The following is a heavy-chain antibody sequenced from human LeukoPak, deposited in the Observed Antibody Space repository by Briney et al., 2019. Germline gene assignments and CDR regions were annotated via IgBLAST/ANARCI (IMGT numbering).Heavy chain of an antibody. J-gene: IGHJ4*02. CDR2: ISSSGSTI. CDR3: ARDSPPRIAVAGPENDY. D-gene: IGHD6-19*01. CDR1: GFTFSDYY. Sequence: PGGSLRLSCAASGFTFSDYYMSWIRQAPGKGLEWVSYISSSGSTIYYADSVKGRFTISRDNAKNSLYLQMNSLRADDTAVYYCARDSPPRIAVAGPENDYWGQGTLVTVSS. V-gene: IGHV3-11*04.